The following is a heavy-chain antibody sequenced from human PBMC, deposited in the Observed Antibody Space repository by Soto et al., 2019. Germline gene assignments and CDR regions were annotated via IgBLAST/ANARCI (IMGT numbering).Heavy chain of an antibody. D-gene: IGHD5-18*01. CDR1: GDSITSGGYY. J-gene: IGHJ5*02. Sequence: SETLSLTCTVSGDSITSGGYYYSWIRQHPGKGLEWIGHIFYSGSTNYNPALKSRVTISVDTSKSQFSLKLSSVTAADTAVYYCAKDSGYNYGYFRWFDPWGQGTLVTVSS. V-gene: IGHV4-61*08. CDR2: IFYSGST. CDR3: AKDSGYNYGYFRWFDP.